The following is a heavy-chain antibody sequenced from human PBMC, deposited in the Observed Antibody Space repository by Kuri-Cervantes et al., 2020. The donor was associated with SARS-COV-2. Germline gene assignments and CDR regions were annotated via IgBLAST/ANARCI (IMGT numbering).Heavy chain of an antibody. Sequence: GGSLRLSCAASGFTFSSYGMHWVRQAPGKGLEWVAVISYDGSNKYYADSVKGRFTIARDNSKNTLNLQMNSLRVEDTGVYYCARDTGKGYCGGGRCQDAYDIWGQGTTVTVSS. D-gene: IGHD2-15*01. CDR3: ARDTGKGYCGGGRCQDAYDI. CDR1: GFTFSSYG. J-gene: IGHJ3*02. CDR2: ISYDGSNK. V-gene: IGHV3-30*03.